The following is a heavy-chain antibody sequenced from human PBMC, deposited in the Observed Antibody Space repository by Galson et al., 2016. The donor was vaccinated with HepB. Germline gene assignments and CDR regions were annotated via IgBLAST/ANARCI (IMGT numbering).Heavy chain of an antibody. D-gene: IGHD3-10*01. CDR2: TSWNTGDI. V-gene: IGHV3-9*01. CDR3: AKDLGKRVGTIDY. CDR1: GFTFGHYA. Sequence: FLRLSCAASGFTFGHYAMHWVRQAPGKGLEWVSGTSWNTGDIVDADSVKGRFTISRDNAKTFLYLQMTSLKADDTALYYCAKDLGKRVGTIDYWGQGALVTVSS. J-gene: IGHJ4*02.